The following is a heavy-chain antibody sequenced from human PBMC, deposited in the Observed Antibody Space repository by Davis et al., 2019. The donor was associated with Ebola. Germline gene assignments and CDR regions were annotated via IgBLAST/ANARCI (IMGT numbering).Heavy chain of an antibody. CDR2: IKQDGSEK. Sequence: GESLKISCAASGFTFNKYWMSWVRQAPGKGLEWVANIKQDGSEKYYVDSVKGRFTFSRDNAKNSLHLQMDSLRAEETAVYYCARRAFDNYYFDYWGQGTLVTVSS. J-gene: IGHJ4*02. V-gene: IGHV3-7*03. CDR3: ARRAFDNYYFDY. CDR1: GFTFNKYW. D-gene: IGHD1-1*01.